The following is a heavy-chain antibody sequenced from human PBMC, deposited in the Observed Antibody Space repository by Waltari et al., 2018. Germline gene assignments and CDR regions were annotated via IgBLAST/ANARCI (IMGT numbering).Heavy chain of an antibody. J-gene: IGHJ4*02. D-gene: IGHD3-22*01. CDR2: IYTSGST. CDR3: ARDYYDSSGYYSDLHY. V-gene: IGHV4-61*02. CDR1: GGSISSGSYY. Sequence: QVQLQESGPGLVKPSQTLSLTCTVSGGSISSGSYYWSWIRQPAGKGLEWIGRIYTSGSTNYNPSLKSRVTISVDTSKNQFSLKLSSVTAADTAVYYCARDYYDSSGYYSDLHYWGQGTLVTVSS.